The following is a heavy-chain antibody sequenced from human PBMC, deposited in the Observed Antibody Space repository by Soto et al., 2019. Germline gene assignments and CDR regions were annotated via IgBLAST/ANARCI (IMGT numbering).Heavy chain of an antibody. CDR2: IYYRGNT. Sequence: PSETLSLTCSVSGDSINSDKYYWGWIRQPPGKGLEWIGYIYYRGNTYYNPSLQTRVTISVDTSKSQFSLKLSSVTAADTAVYYCARTNSGTYYFDYWGQGTLVTVSS. J-gene: IGHJ4*02. D-gene: IGHD1-1*01. V-gene: IGHV4-39*07. CDR3: ARTNSGTYYFDY. CDR1: GDSINSDKYY.